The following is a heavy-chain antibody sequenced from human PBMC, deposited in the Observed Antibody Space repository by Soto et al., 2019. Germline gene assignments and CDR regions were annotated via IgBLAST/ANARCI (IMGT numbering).Heavy chain of an antibody. V-gene: IGHV1-3*01. CDR3: ARQGTTVTKDYYYYMDV. CDR2: INAGNGNT. Sequence: QVPLVQSGAEVKKPGASVKVSCKASGYTFTSYATHWVRQAPGQRLEWMGWINAGNGNTKYSQKFQGRVTITRDTSASTAYMELSSLRSEDTAVYYCARQGTTVTKDYYYYMDVWGKGTTVTVSS. CDR1: GYTFTSYA. D-gene: IGHD4-17*01. J-gene: IGHJ6*03.